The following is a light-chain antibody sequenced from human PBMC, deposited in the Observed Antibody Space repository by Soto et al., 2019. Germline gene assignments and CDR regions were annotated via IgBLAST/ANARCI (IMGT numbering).Light chain of an antibody. CDR3: QQYGSSPLIT. CDR2: GAS. V-gene: IGKV3-20*01. CDR1: QSVSSSY. Sequence: EIVLTQFPGTLSLSPGERATLSCRASQSVSSSYLAWYQQKPGQAPRLLSYGASSRATGIPDRFSGSGSGTDFTLTISRLEPEDFAVYYCQQYGSSPLITFGQGTRLEIK. J-gene: IGKJ5*01.